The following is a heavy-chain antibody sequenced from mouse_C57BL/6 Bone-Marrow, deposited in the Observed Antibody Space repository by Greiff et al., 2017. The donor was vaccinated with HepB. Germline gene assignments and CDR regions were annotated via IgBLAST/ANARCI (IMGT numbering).Heavy chain of an antibody. CDR2: ISSGSSTI. V-gene: IGHV5-17*01. J-gene: IGHJ3*01. Sequence: DVMLVESGGGLVKPGGSLKLSCAASGFTFSDYGMHWVRQAPEKGLEWVAYISSGSSTIYYADTVKGRFTISRDNAKTTLFLQMTSLRSEDTAMYYCARPMIRAWFAYWGQGTLVTVSA. D-gene: IGHD2-4*01. CDR3: ARPMIRAWFAY. CDR1: GFTFSDYG.